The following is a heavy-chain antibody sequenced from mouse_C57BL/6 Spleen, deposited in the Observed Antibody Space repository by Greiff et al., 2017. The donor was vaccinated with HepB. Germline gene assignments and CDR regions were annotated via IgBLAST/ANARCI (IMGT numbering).Heavy chain of an antibody. CDR2: INPNYGTT. Sequence: VHVKQSGPELVKPGASVKISCKASGYSFTDYNMNWVKQSNGKGLEWIGVINPNYGTTSYNQKFKGKATLTVDKSSSTAYMQLNSLTSEDSAVYYCARGGNLNMMDYWGQGTSVTVSS. CDR3: ARGGNLNMMDY. CDR1: GYSFTDYN. J-gene: IGHJ4*01. D-gene: IGHD5-2*01. V-gene: IGHV1-39*01.